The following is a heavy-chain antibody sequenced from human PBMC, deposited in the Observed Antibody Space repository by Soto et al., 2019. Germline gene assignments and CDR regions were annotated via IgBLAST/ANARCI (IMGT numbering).Heavy chain of an antibody. D-gene: IGHD2-21*02. CDR3: ASSRLAYCGGDCYSTFDY. Sequence: QVQLVQSGAEVKKPGSSVKVSCKASGGTFSSYAISWVRQAPGQGLEWMGGIIPIFGTANYAQKFQGRVTITADESTSTAYMELSRLRSEDTAVYYCASSRLAYCGGDCYSTFDYWGQGTLVTVSS. CDR1: GGTFSSYA. V-gene: IGHV1-69*12. J-gene: IGHJ4*02. CDR2: IIPIFGTA.